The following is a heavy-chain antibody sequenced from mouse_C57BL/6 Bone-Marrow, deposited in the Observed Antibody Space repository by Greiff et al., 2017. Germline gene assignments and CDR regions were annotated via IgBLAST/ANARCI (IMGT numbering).Heavy chain of an antibody. Sequence: VQLQQSGAELAKPGASVTLSCKASGYTFTSYWMHWVKQRPGQGLEWIGYINPSSGYTKYNQKFKDKATLTADKSSITAYMQLSRLTYEDSAVYYCARGIYYYGSSYGGWYFDVWGTGTTVTVSS. CDR1: GYTFTSYW. V-gene: IGHV1-7*01. CDR2: INPSSGYT. D-gene: IGHD1-1*01. J-gene: IGHJ1*03. CDR3: ARGIYYYGSSYGGWYFDV.